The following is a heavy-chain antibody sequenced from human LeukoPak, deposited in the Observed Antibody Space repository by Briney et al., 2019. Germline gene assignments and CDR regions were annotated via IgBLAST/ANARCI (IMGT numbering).Heavy chain of an antibody. Sequence: PGGSLRLSCAASGVTFSSYAMNWVRQAPGKGLEWVSTISASGGSTYYFVKGRLTISRDNSKNTLYLQMNSLRAEDTAVYYCAKGYCSSTNCKESFFDYWGQGTLVTVSS. V-gene: IGHV3-23*01. D-gene: IGHD2-2*01. CDR1: GVTFSSYA. J-gene: IGHJ4*02. CDR3: AKGYCSSTNCKESFFDY. CDR2: ISASGGST.